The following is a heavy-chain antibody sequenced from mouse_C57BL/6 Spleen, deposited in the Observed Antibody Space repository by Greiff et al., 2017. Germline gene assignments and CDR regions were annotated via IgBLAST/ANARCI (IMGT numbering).Heavy chain of an antibody. V-gene: IGHV1-81*01. D-gene: IGHD1-1*01. CDR1: GYTFTSYG. CDR3: ARPITAVEYFDV. Sequence: QVHVKQSGAELARPGASVKLSCKASGYTFTSYGISWVKQRTGQGLEWIGEIYPRSGNTYYNEKFKGKATMTADKSSSTVYMHLRSLTSEDSAVYFCARPITAVEYFDVWGTGTTVTVSS. CDR2: IYPRSGNT. J-gene: IGHJ1*03.